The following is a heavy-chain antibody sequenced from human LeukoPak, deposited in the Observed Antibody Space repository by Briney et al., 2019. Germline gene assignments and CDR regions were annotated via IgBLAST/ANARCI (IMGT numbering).Heavy chain of an antibody. CDR2: INPSGGST. CDR1: GYTFNSYY. D-gene: IGHD3-16*01. V-gene: IGHV1-46*02. CDR3: AREGSSDVWDY. J-gene: IGHJ4*02. Sequence: ASVKVSCKASGYTFNSYYMHWVRQAPGQGLEWMGIINPSGGSTSYAQKFQGRVTMTRDTSTSTVYMELSSLRSEDTAVYYCAREGSSDVWDYWGQGTLVTVSS.